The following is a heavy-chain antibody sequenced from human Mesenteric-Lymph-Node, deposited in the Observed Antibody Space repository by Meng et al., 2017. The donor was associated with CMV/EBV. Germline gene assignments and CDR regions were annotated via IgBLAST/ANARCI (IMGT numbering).Heavy chain of an antibody. CDR2: ISGSGGST. CDR1: GFTFRGYP. CDR3: AKGTDNGYDSFGDNEDY. J-gene: IGHJ4*02. V-gene: IGHV3-23*01. Sequence: GGSLRLSCAASGFTFRGYPMTWVRQGPGKGLEWVSAISGSGGSTYYADSVRGRFTISRDNSKNTMYLQMNSLRAEDTALYYCAKGTDNGYDSFGDNEDYWGQGTLVTVSS. D-gene: IGHD5-12*01.